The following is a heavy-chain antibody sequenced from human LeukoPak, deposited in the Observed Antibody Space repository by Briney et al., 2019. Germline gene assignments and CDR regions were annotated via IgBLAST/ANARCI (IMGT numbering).Heavy chain of an antibody. Sequence: ASVKVSCKTSGYTFTYIGITWVRQAPGLGLEWVGWISSYSGSTENALKLQGRVTMTTETSTNTAYMELRSLRSDDTVVYYCARGATTDYWGQGTLVTVSS. J-gene: IGHJ4*02. CDR1: GYTFTYIG. V-gene: IGHV1-18*01. D-gene: IGHD1-26*01. CDR3: ARGATTDY. CDR2: ISSYSGST.